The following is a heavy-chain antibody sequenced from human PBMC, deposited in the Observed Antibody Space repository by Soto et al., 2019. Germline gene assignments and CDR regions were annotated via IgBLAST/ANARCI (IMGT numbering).Heavy chain of an antibody. CDR3: ARRASGEYGDYFYYYYYMDV. Sequence: SETLSLTCAVYGGSFSGYYWSWIRQPPGKGLEWIGEINHSGSTNYNPSLKSRVTISVDTSKNQFSLKLSSVTAADTAVYYCARRASGEYGDYFYYYYYMDVWGKGTTVTVSS. D-gene: IGHD4-17*01. CDR1: GGSFSGYY. V-gene: IGHV4-34*01. J-gene: IGHJ6*03. CDR2: INHSGST.